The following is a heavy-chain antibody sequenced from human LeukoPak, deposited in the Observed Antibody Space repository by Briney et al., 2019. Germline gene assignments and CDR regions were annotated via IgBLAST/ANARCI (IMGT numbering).Heavy chain of an antibody. J-gene: IGHJ3*02. CDR2: IYTSGST. CDR1: GGSISSGSYY. CDR3: AREAPFTGGI. Sequence: SQTLSLTCTVSGGSISSGSYYWSWIRQPAGKGLEWIGRIYTSGSTSYNPSLKSRVTISVDTSKNQFSLKLSSVTAADTAVYYCAREAPFTGGIWGQGTMVTVSS. V-gene: IGHV4-61*02. D-gene: IGHD1-26*01.